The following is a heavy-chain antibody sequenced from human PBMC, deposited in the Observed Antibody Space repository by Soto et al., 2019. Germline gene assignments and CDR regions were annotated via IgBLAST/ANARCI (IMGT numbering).Heavy chain of an antibody. CDR2: VTDSGGKT. CDR3: AKGFIVAATTPEFDY. Sequence: EVQVLESGGGLVQPGGSLRLSCAASGFTFTTYAMSWVRQAPGKGLEWVSGVTDSGGKTYYADSVKGRFTISRDNSKNTLYLQMNSLRAEHTAVYYWAKGFIVAATTPEFDYWGQGTLVTASS. CDR1: GFTFTTYA. D-gene: IGHD1-26*01. J-gene: IGHJ4*02. V-gene: IGHV3-23*01.